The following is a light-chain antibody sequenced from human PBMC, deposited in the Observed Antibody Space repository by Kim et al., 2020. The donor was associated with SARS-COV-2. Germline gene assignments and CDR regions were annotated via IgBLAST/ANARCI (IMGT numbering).Light chain of an antibody. Sequence: AIRMTQSPSSFSASTGDRVTITWGASQGISSYLAWYLQKPGKAPKLLIYAASTLQSGVPSRFSGSGSGTDFTLTISCLQSEDFATYYCQQYYNYPRTFGQGTKVDIK. CDR1: QGISSY. J-gene: IGKJ1*01. V-gene: IGKV1-8*01. CDR2: AAS. CDR3: QQYYNYPRT.